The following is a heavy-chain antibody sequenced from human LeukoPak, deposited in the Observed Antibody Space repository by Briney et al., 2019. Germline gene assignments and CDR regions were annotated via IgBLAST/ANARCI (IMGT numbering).Heavy chain of an antibody. CDR3: ARDTVNAPFVVSLDY. V-gene: IGHV3-48*03. CDR1: GFSFSSFP. D-gene: IGHD2-8*01. CDR2: ISSSGNTE. Sequence: GSLRLSCAASGFSFSSFPINWVRQAPGKGLEWVSHISSSGNTEYYLDSVRGRFTMSRDNAKNLLFLEMHSLKAEDTAVYYCARDTVNAPFVVSLDYWGEGALVTVSS. J-gene: IGHJ4*02.